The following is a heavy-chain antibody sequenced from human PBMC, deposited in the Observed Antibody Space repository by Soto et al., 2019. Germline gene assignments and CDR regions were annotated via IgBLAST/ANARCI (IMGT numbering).Heavy chain of an antibody. CDR1: GFTFSSYW. D-gene: IGHD3-16*02. Sequence: EVQLVESGGGLVLPGGSLRLSCAASGFTFSSYWMSWVRQAPGKGLEWVANIKQDGTEEHYVDSVKGRLTISRDNATNSLYLQMNSQRAEDTAVYYCARGAFPTWGSYPLDYGGQGTLVTVSS. CDR3: ARGAFPTWGSYPLDY. J-gene: IGHJ4*02. CDR2: IKQDGTEE. V-gene: IGHV3-7*04.